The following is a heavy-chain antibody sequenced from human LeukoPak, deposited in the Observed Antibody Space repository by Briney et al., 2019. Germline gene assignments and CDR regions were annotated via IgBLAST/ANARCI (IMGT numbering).Heavy chain of an antibody. V-gene: IGHV4-34*01. CDR2: INHSGST. J-gene: IGHJ4*02. CDR1: GGSFSGYY. Sequence: SETLSLTCAVYGGSFSGYYWSWIRQPPGKGLEWIGEINHSGSTNYNPSLKSRVTISVDTSKNQFSLKLSSVTAADTAVYYCARDIVGATAGVRGWGQGTLVTVSS. D-gene: IGHD1-26*01. CDR3: ARDIVGATAGVRG.